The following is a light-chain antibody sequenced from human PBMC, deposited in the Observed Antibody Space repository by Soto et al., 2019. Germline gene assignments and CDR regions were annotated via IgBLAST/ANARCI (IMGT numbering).Light chain of an antibody. CDR3: GTWDSSLSAKV. J-gene: IGLJ2*01. CDR2: DNN. CDR1: SSNIGNNY. V-gene: IGLV1-51*01. Sequence: QSVLTQPPSVSAAPGQKVTISCSGSSSNIGNNYVSWYRQLPVTAPKLLIYDNNKRPSGIPDRFSGSKSGTSATLGITGLQTGDEADYYCGTWDSSLSAKVFGGGTKLTVL.